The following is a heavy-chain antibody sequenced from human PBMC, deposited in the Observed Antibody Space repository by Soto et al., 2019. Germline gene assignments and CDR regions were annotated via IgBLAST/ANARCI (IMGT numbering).Heavy chain of an antibody. CDR3: ARDSLYAATLPYYYGMDV. V-gene: IGHV3-11*01. CDR1: GFTFSDYY. D-gene: IGHD6-25*01. J-gene: IGHJ6*02. Sequence: PGGSLRLSCAASGFTFSDYYMSWIRQAPGKGLEWVSYISSSGSTIYYADSVKGRFTISRDNAKNSLYLQMNSLRAEDTAVYYCARDSLYAATLPYYYGMDVWGQGTTVTVSS. CDR2: ISSSGSTI.